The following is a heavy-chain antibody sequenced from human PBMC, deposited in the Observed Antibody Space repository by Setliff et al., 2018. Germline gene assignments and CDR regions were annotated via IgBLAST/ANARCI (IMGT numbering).Heavy chain of an antibody. J-gene: IGHJ4*02. V-gene: IGHV4-39*01. CDR1: SGSISSDNYY. Sequence: SETLSLTCTVSSGSISSDNYYWGWIRQPPGKGLEWIGTLSYNGNAYYTPSLKSRVTISVDTSKNQFSLKLSSVTAADRAVYYCARHERISLMADDYWGLGTLVTVSS. D-gene: IGHD3-22*01. CDR3: ARHERISLMADDY. CDR2: LSYNGNA.